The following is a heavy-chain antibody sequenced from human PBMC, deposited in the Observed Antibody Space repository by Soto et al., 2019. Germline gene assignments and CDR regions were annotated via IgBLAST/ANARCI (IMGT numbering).Heavy chain of an antibody. J-gene: IGHJ5*02. CDR1: GGSISSSSYC. CDR2: IYYSGST. V-gene: IGHV4-39*01. D-gene: IGHD2-21*02. CDR3: ARHPSDFWFDP. Sequence: SETLSLTCTVSGGSISSSSYCWGWIRQPPGKGLEWIGSIYYSGSTYYNPSLKSRVTVSVDTSKNQFSLKLSSVTAADTAVYYCARHPSDFWFDPWGQGTLVTVSS.